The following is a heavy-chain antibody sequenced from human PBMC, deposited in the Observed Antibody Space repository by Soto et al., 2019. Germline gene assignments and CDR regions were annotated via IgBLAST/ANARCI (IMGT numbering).Heavy chain of an antibody. Sequence: ASVKVSCKASGYTFTSYAMHWVRQAPGQRLEWMGWVNAGNGNTKYTQRFQGRVTITRDTSASTAYMELSSLRSEDTAVYYFARTFQYCSGGSCYYAMDVWGQGTTVTVSS. CDR2: VNAGNGNT. D-gene: IGHD2-15*01. V-gene: IGHV1-3*01. J-gene: IGHJ6*02. CDR3: ARTFQYCSGGSCYYAMDV. CDR1: GYTFTSYA.